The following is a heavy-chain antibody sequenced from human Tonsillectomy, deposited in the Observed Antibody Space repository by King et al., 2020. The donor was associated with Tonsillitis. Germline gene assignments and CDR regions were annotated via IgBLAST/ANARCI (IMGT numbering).Heavy chain of an antibody. D-gene: IGHD5-24*01. Sequence: QLVQSGAEVKKPGSSVKVSCKASGGTFSNYAVRWLRQASGQRLEWMGGIIPIFNTANYAQKFQGRVTITADKSTSTAYMELSSLRSEDTAVYYCARGSVEMTAISAYFDYWGQGTLVTVSS. V-gene: IGHV1-69*06. CDR3: ARGSVEMTAISAYFDY. CDR1: GGTFSNYA. J-gene: IGHJ4*02. CDR2: IIPIFNTA.